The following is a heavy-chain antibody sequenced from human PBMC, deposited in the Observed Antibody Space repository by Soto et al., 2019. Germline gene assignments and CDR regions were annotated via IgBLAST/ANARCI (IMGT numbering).Heavy chain of an antibody. CDR1: GGSFSGYY. CDR2: INHSGST. Sequence: SETLSLTCAVYGGSFSGYYWSWIRQPPGTGLEWIGEINHSGSTNYNPSLKSRVTISVDTSKNQFSLKLSSVTSEDTAVYYCAAFASAVGLSLGFWGQGTLVTVSS. J-gene: IGHJ4*02. V-gene: IGHV4-34*01. CDR3: AAFASAVGLSLGF. D-gene: IGHD3-16*01.